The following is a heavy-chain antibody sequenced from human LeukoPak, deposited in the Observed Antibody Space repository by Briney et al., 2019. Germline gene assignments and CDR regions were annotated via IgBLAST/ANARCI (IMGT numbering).Heavy chain of an antibody. D-gene: IGHD1-1*01. CDR2: IYDSGST. V-gene: IGHV4-39*07. J-gene: IGHJ6*02. CDR1: GGSIRSSYYY. Sequence: SETLSLTCTVSGGSIRSSYYYWGWIRQPPGKGLEWIGSIYDSGSTYYNPSLKSRVTISVDTSKNQFSLKLSSVTAADTAVYYCARDSTLGNWTLYGMDVWGQGTTVTVSS. CDR3: ARDSTLGNWTLYGMDV.